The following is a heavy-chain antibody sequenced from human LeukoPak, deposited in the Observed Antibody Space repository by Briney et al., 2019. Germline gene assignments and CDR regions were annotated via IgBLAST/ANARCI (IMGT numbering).Heavy chain of an antibody. CDR3: ARGSDYEKGDAFDI. D-gene: IGHD5-12*01. CDR2: IYYSGST. Sequence: SGTLSLTRTVSGGSISSYYWSWIRQPPGKGLEWIGYIYYSGSTNYNPSLKSRVTISVDTSKNQFSLKLSSVTAADTAVYYCARGSDYEKGDAFDIWGQGTMVTVSS. CDR1: GGSISSYY. J-gene: IGHJ3*02. V-gene: IGHV4-59*01.